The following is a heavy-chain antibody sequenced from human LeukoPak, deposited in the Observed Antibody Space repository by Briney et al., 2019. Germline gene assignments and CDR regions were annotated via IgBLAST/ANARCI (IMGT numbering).Heavy chain of an antibody. CDR2: INHSGST. Sequence: SETLSLTCAVYGGSFSGYYWSWIRQPPGKGLEWIGEINHSGSTSYNPSLKSRVTISVDTSKNQFSLKLSSVTAADTAVYYCARGRWFDPWGQGTLVTVSS. CDR1: GGSFSGYY. CDR3: ARGRWFDP. J-gene: IGHJ5*02. V-gene: IGHV4-34*01.